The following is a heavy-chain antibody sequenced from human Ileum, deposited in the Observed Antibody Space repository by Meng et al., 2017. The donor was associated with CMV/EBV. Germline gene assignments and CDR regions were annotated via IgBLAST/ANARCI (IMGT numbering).Heavy chain of an antibody. J-gene: IGHJ4*02. CDR2: VYYSGTT. CDR1: AAPTTWSTYY. CDR3: ARNVGFYSSQIAY. D-gene: IGHD3-3*01. Sequence: APGMVKPSDSLSPPRTAPAAPTTWSTYYWGWLRQPPGKGLEWIGSVYYSGTTYYNPSLKSRVNMSIDTSKNRFSLKLSSATAADTAVYYCARNVGFYSSQIAYWGQGALVTVSS. V-gene: IGHV4-39*07.